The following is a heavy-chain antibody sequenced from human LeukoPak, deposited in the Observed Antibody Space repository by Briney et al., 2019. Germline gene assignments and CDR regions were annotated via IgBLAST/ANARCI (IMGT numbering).Heavy chain of an antibody. Sequence: GGSLRLSCEASGFTFSNSAMSWVRQAPGKGLEWVSGISASGHYTYNADSAKCRFTISRDNSKNTLYLQMNSLRAEDTALYFCAKDGSWGDYYFYFYIDVWGKGTTVTVSS. J-gene: IGHJ6*03. D-gene: IGHD3-16*01. CDR3: AKDGSWGDYYFYFYIDV. CDR1: GFTFSNSA. V-gene: IGHV3-23*01. CDR2: ISASGHYT.